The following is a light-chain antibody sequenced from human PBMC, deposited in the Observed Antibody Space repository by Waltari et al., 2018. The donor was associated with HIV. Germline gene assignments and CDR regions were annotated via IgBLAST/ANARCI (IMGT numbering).Light chain of an antibody. J-gene: IGLJ6*01. CDR3: ASYGDTNRVL. CDR2: EVN. V-gene: IGLV2-8*01. CDR1: SSDVGGYEY. Sequence: GQSVTISCTGTSSDVGGYEYVSWYQQHPDKAPKLIIYEVNKRPSGVPDRFSGSKSDNTASLTVAGLQDDDEAHYYCASYGDTNRVLFGGGTRVTVL.